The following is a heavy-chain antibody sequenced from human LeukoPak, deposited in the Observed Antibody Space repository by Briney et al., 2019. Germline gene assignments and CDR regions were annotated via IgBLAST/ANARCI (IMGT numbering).Heavy chain of an antibody. J-gene: IGHJ5*02. CDR1: GGSISSSRYY. D-gene: IGHD3-10*01. CDR2: IYYSGST. CDR3: AGSDNWFDP. Sequence: MSSETLSLTCTVSGGSISSSRYYWGWIRQPPGKGLEWIGSIYYSGSTYYNPSLKSRVTISVDTSKNQFSLKLSSVTAADTAVHYCAGSDNWFDPWGQGTLVTVSS. V-gene: IGHV4-39*01.